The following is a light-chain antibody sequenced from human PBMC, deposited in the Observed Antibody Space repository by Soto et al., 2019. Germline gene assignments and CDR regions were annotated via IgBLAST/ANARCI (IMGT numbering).Light chain of an antibody. CDR3: QQYCGSPCT. CDR1: QSVSNSY. Sequence: EIVLTQSPGTLSLSPGERATLSCRASQSVSNSYLAWYQQKPGQAPRLLIYGSSSRATGIPYRFSGSGSGTDFTLTISRLEPEDFAMYYCQQYCGSPCTFGQGTKVEIK. CDR2: GSS. J-gene: IGKJ1*01. V-gene: IGKV3-20*01.